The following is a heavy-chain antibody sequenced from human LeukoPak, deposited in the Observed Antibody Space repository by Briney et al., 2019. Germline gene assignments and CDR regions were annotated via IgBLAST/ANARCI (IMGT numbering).Heavy chain of an antibody. D-gene: IGHD3-10*01. V-gene: IGHV1-69*05. Sequence: ASVKVSCKASGGTFSSYAISWVRQAPGQGLEWMGRIIPIFGTANYAQKFQGRVMITTDESTSTAYMELSSLRSEDTAVYYCAREFKGSGKSSFDYWGQGTLVTVSS. J-gene: IGHJ4*02. CDR1: GGTFSSYA. CDR3: AREFKGSGKSSFDY. CDR2: IIPIFGTA.